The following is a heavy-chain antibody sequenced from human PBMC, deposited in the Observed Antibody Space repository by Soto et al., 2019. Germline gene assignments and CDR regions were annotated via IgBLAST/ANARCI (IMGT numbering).Heavy chain of an antibody. Sequence: HPGGSLRLSCAASGFTFSSYAMSWVRQAPGKGLEWVSAISVSDNSTYYADSVKGRFTISRDNSKNTLYLQISSRRADDTAVYYCAPMGVWGQGTTVTVSS. CDR1: GFTFSSYA. CDR2: ISVSDNST. CDR3: APMGV. V-gene: IGHV3-23*01. J-gene: IGHJ6*02.